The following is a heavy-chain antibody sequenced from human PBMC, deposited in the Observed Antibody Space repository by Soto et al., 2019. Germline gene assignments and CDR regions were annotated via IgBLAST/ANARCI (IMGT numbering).Heavy chain of an antibody. D-gene: IGHD3-10*01. Sequence: SGGSLRLSCAASGFTFSSYGMHWVRQAPGKGLEWVAVISYDGSNKYYADSVKGRFTISRDNSKNTLYLQMNSLRAEDTAVYYCAKGRGSGSYYFDYWGQGTLVTVSS. J-gene: IGHJ4*02. V-gene: IGHV3-30*18. CDR2: ISYDGSNK. CDR1: GFTFSSYG. CDR3: AKGRGSGSYYFDY.